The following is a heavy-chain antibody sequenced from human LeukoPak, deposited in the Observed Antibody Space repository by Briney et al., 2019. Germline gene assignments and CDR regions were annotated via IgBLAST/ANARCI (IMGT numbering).Heavy chain of an antibody. D-gene: IGHD6-13*01. CDR2: IIPIFGTA. V-gene: IGHV1-69*05. CDR1: GGTFSSYA. CDR3: ARSPASYSSSPPGGYYYMDV. Sequence: SVKVSCKASGGTFSSYAISWVRQAPGQGLEWMGGIIPIFGTANYAQKFQGRVTITTDESTSTAYMELSSLRSEDTAVYYCARSPASYSSSPPGGYYYMDVWGKGTTVTVSS. J-gene: IGHJ6*03.